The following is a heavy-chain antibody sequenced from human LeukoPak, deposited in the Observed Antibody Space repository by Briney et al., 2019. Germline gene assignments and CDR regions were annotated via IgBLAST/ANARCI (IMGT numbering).Heavy chain of an antibody. CDR1: GYTFTSYG. Sequence: GASVKVSCKASGYTFTSYGISWVRQAPGQGLEWMGWISAYNGNTNYAQKLQGRVTMTTDTSTSTAYMELRSLRSDDTAVYYCARDLSTTFIAAAAPFDPWGQGTLVTVSS. CDR3: ARDLSTTFIAAAAPFDP. J-gene: IGHJ5*02. CDR2: ISAYNGNT. V-gene: IGHV1-18*01. D-gene: IGHD6-13*01.